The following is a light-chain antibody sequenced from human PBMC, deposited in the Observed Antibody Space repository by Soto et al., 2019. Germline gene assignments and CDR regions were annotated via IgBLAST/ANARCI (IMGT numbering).Light chain of an antibody. J-gene: IGLJ1*01. V-gene: IGLV2-14*01. CDR2: EVS. CDR1: GSDIGDYDY. Sequence: QSVLTQPASVSGSPGQSITISCTGSGSDIGDYDYVSWYQQHPGKAPKVLISEVSNRPSGVSNRFSASKSGITASLTISGLQAEDEADYYCCSYVSGGTYVFGAGTKVTVL. CDR3: CSYVSGGTYV.